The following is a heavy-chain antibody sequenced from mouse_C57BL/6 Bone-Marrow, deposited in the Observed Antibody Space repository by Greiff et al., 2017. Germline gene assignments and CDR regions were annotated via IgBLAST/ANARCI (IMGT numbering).Heavy chain of an antibody. Sequence: QVQLQQSGPGLVQPSQSLSITCTASGFSFTSYGVHWVRQSPGQGLEWLGVIWRGGSSDYNAAFISRLSISNDNSKSQVFFKMNSLQADDTAIYYCASSIFAYWGQGTLVTVSA. J-gene: IGHJ3*01. V-gene: IGHV2-2*01. CDR2: IWRGGSS. CDR3: ASSIFAY. CDR1: GFSFTSYG.